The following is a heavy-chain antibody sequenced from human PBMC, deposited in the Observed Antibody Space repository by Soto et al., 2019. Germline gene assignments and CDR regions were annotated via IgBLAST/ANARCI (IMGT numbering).Heavy chain of an antibody. CDR3: ARGGTPIDY. D-gene: IGHD1-7*01. V-gene: IGHV1-18*01. CDR1: GYTFTNFG. Sequence: QVQLEQSGAEVKKPGASVKVSCKASGYTFTNFGISWVRQDPGQGPEWMGWISAYNGNTNYAQKFQGRVTMTTDTATSTAYMEVRSMRFEDKALYYCARGGTPIDYLGQGALVSVSS. J-gene: IGHJ4*02. CDR2: ISAYNGNT.